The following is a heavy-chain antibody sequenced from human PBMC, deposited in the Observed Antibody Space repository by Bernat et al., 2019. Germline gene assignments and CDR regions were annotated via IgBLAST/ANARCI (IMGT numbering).Heavy chain of an antibody. Sequence: QVQLVESGGGVVQPGRSLRLSCAASGFTFSSYGMHWVRQAPGKGLEGVAVIWYDGSNKYYADSVKGRFTISRDNSKNTLYLQMNSLRAEDTAVYYCARELEDYYGSGRKFDYWGQGTLVTVSS. J-gene: IGHJ4*02. CDR1: GFTFSSYG. V-gene: IGHV3-33*01. D-gene: IGHD3-10*01. CDR3: ARELEDYYGSGRKFDY. CDR2: IWYDGSNK.